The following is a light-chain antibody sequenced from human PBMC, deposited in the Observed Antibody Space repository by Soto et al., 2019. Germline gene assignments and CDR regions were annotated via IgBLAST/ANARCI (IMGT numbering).Light chain of an antibody. CDR2: EGS. CDR1: SSDVGGYNF. Sequence: QSALTQPPSASGSHGQSVTISCTGTSSDVGGYNFVSWYQQHPGKARKLMIYEGSKRPSGVPDRFAGSKSGNTASLTVSGLQAEDEADYYCSSYAGGNNLVFGGGTKLTV. J-gene: IGLJ3*02. CDR3: SSYAGGNNLV. V-gene: IGLV2-8*01.